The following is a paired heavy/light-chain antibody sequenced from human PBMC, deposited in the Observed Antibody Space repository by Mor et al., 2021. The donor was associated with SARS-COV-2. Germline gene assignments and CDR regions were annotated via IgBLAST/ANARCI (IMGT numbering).Heavy chain of an antibody. CDR3: ARDGGKPLHIVVVTAPNYFDY. CDR1: GFTFSSYE. J-gene: IGHJ4*02. D-gene: IGHD2-21*02. Sequence: EVQLVESGGGLVQPGGSLRLSCAASGFTFSSYEMNWVRQAPGKGLEWVSYISSSGSTIYYADSVKGRFTISRDNAKNSLYLQMNSLRAEDTAVYYCARDGGKPLHIVVVTAPNYFDYWGQGTLVTVSS. V-gene: IGHV3-48*03. CDR2: ISSSGSTI.
Light chain of an antibody. CDR2: GAS. Sequence: EIVMTQSPATLSVSPGERATLSCRASQSVSSNLAWYQQKPGQAPRLLIYGASTRATGIPARFSGSGSGTEFTLTISSLQSEDFAVYYCQQYNNWPPSTFGQGTKVEIK. CDR3: QQYNNWPPST. V-gene: IGKV3-15*01. J-gene: IGKJ1*01. CDR1: QSVSSN.